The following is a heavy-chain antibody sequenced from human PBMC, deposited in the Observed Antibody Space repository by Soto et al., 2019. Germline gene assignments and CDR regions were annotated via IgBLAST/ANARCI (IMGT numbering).Heavy chain of an antibody. CDR3: ARDRTAARPNNWFDP. V-gene: IGHV1-18*01. CDR2: ISAYNGNT. Sequence: ASVKVSCKASGYTFTSYGISWVRQAPGQGLEWMGWISAYNGNTNYAQKLQGRVTMTTDTSTSTAYMELRSLRSDDTAVYYCARDRTAARPNNWFDPWGQGTLVTVSS. J-gene: IGHJ5*02. D-gene: IGHD6-6*01. CDR1: GYTFTSYG.